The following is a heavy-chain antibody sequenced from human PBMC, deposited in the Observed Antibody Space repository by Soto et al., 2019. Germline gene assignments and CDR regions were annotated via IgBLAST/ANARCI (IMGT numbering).Heavy chain of an antibody. D-gene: IGHD5-12*01. CDR3: ATLNTEATSYFDH. CDR1: GGSVSSYY. J-gene: IGHJ4*02. CDR2: SFYSGNT. Sequence: SETLSLTCTVSGGSVSSYYCNWFRQSPEKGLEWIGYSFYSGNTHYNPSLKSRVTISFDTSKNQFSLKLSSVTATDTAVYYCATLNTEATSYFDHWGLGTLVNVSS. V-gene: IGHV4-59*08.